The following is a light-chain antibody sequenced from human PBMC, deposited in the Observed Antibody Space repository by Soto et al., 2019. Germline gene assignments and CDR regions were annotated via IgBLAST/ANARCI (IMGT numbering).Light chain of an antibody. Sequence: EIVLTQSPVTLSLSPGERATLSCRASQSVDTYLAWYQQKPGQAPRLLISDASNRATGIPARFSGSGSGTDFTLTISRLESEDFAVYYCQQRYDWWTFGQGTKVEI. CDR3: QQRYDWWT. CDR1: QSVDTY. CDR2: DAS. J-gene: IGKJ1*01. V-gene: IGKV3-11*01.